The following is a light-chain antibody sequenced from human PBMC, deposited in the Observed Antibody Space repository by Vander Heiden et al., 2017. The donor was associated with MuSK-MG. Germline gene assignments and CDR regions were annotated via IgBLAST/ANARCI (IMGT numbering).Light chain of an antibody. CDR3: QQSYGTPYT. Sequence: SASVGDRVTITCRASQNISSYLNWYQQKPGKAPKLLIYAASSLQSGVPSRFSGSGSGTDFTLTISSLQPEDFATYYCQQSYGTPYTFGQGTKMEIK. CDR2: AAS. V-gene: IGKV1-39*01. CDR1: QNISSY. J-gene: IGKJ2*01.